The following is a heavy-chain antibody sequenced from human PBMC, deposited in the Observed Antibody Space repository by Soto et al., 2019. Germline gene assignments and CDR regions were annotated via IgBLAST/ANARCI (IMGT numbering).Heavy chain of an antibody. J-gene: IGHJ2*01. D-gene: IGHD6-13*01. CDR3: ARLSYSSSWYGSYWYFDL. CDR2: ISAYNGNT. V-gene: IGHV1-18*01. Sequence: QVQLVQSGAEVKKPGASVKVSCKASGYTFTSYGISWVRQAPGQGLEWMGLISAYNGNTNNAQKLQGRVTMTTDTSTSTAYMELRSLRSDDTAVYYCARLSYSSSWYGSYWYFDLWGRGTLVTVSS. CDR1: GYTFTSYG.